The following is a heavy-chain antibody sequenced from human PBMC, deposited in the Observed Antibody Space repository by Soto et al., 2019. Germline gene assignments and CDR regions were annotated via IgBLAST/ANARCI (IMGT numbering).Heavy chain of an antibody. CDR3: ARGGPGVVVTAAFDD. D-gene: IGHD2-21*02. Sequence: QVQLMQSGAEVKKPGASVKVSCKASGNTFTNYYIHWVRQAPGQGLEWMGTINPSGGPTTYAQKFLGRVTMTRDTSTSTLYMELTSLRSEDTAVYYCARGGPGVVVTAAFDDWGQGTLVTVSS. J-gene: IGHJ4*01. V-gene: IGHV1-46*01. CDR1: GNTFTNYY. CDR2: INPSGGPT.